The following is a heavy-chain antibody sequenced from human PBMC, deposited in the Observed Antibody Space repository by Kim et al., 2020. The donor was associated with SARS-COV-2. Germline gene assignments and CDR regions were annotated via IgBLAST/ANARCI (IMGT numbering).Heavy chain of an antibody. J-gene: IGHJ4*02. CDR3: ARVPVPYYDSSGYYFDY. V-gene: IGHV3-21*01. CDR2: ISSSSSYI. CDR1: GFTFSSYS. Sequence: GGSLRLSCAASGFTFSSYSMNWVRQAPGKGLEWVSSISSSSSYIYYADSVKGRFTISRDNAKNSLYLQMNSLRAEDTAVYYCARVPVPYYDSSGYYFDYWGQGTLVTVSS. D-gene: IGHD3-22*01.